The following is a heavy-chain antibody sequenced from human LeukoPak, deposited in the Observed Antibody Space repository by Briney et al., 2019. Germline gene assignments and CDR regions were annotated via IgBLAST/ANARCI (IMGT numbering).Heavy chain of an antibody. CDR3: ARDEGSSGPPDY. CDR1: GFTFDLSW. J-gene: IGHJ4*02. CDR2: MKPDGSEI. D-gene: IGHD6-19*01. Sequence: GGSLRLSCAASGFTFDLSWMSWVRQAPGKGLECVANMKPDGSEIYYVDSVRGRFTVSRDNAKNSLYLQMNSLRAEDTAVYYCARDEGSSGPPDYWGQGTLVTVSS. V-gene: IGHV3-7*01.